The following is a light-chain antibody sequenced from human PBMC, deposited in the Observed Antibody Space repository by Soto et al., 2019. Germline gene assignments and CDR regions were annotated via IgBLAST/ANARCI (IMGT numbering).Light chain of an antibody. Sequence: DIQLAQSPSVLSASVGDTVTVTCRASQDISNYLAWYQQKPGEGPKLLIYAASTLQSGVPSRFSGSGSGTEFTLTISSLQPEDFATYYCQQLISYPVTFGQGTRLEIK. CDR2: AAS. J-gene: IGKJ5*01. V-gene: IGKV1-9*01. CDR3: QQLISYPVT. CDR1: QDISNY.